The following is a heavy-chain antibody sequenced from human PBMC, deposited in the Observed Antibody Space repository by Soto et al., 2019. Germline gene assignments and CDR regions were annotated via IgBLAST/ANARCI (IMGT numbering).Heavy chain of an antibody. CDR3: AREGSTGGFDY. D-gene: IGHD2-8*02. CDR1: GDPISRNY. V-gene: IGHV4-59*01. J-gene: IGHJ4*02. CDR2: ISYSGSA. Sequence: PSETLSLTCTVSSTVSGDPISRNYWSWIRQPPGKGLEWIGYISYSGSAEYNASLKSRVTISIDTSKNQFSLNLSSVTAADSAVYFCAREGSTGGFDYWGQGTMVTVSS.